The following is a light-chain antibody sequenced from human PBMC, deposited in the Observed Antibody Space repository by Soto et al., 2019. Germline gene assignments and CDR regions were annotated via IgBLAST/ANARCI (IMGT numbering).Light chain of an antibody. V-gene: IGKV3-15*01. J-gene: IGKJ1*01. CDR2: GAS. CDR1: QSVSSSY. CDR3: QQYNNWPRT. Sequence: EIVLTQSPATLSLSPGERATLSCRASQSVSSSYLAWYQQNLGQAPRLLIYGASTRATGIADRFSGSGSGTEFTLTISRLQSEDFAVYYCQQYNNWPRTFGQGTKVDIK.